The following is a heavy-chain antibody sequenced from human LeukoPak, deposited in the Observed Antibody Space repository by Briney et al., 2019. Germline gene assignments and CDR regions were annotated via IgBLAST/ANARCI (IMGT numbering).Heavy chain of an antibody. CDR3: ARRCMSGYCSSGGPMDDY. J-gene: IGHJ4*02. V-gene: IGHV5-51*01. CDR2: IYPADSDT. Sequence: GESLKISCKDSGYSFTRYWIGWVRQMPETGLEWMGVIYPADSDTTYSPSFQGQVTISVDRSINTAYLQWSSLKASDTAMYYCARRCMSGYCSSGGPMDDYWGQGTLVTVSS. D-gene: IGHD2-15*01. CDR1: GYSFTRYW.